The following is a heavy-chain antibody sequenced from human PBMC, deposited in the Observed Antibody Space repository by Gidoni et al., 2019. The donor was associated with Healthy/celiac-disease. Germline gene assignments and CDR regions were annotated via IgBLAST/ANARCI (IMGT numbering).Heavy chain of an antibody. CDR1: GFTFSSYW. CDR2: IKQDGSEK. D-gene: IGHD6-19*01. Sequence: EVQLVESGGGLVQPGGSLRLSCAASGFTFSSYWMSWVRQAPGKGLEWVANIKQDGSEKYYVDSVKGRFTISRDNAKNSMYLQMNSLRAEDTAVYYCARDPDGYSSGWSYFDYWGQGTLVTVSS. CDR3: ARDPDGYSSGWSYFDY. V-gene: IGHV3-7*01. J-gene: IGHJ4*02.